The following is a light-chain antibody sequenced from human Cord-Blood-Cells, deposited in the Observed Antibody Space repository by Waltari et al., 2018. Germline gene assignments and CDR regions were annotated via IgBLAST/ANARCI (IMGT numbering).Light chain of an antibody. CDR2: EVS. V-gene: IGLV2-14*01. CDR1: SSDVGGYNY. Sequence: QSALTQPASVSGSPGQSITISCTGTSSDVGGYNYVSWYQQHPGKAPKLVIYEVSNRPSGGSNRFSGPESGNTASLTISGLQAEDEADYYCSSYTSSSTPYYVFGTGTKVTVL. CDR3: SSYTSSSTPYYV. J-gene: IGLJ1*01.